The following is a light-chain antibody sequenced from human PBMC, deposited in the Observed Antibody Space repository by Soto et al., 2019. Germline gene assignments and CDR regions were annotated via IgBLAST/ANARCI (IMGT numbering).Light chain of an antibody. J-gene: IGLJ2*01. V-gene: IGLV2-14*01. Sequence: QSVLTQPASVSGSPGQSITISCTGSSSNVGGYNYVSWYQQHPGKAPKLMIYEVSNRPSGVSNRFSGSKSGNTASLTISGLHADDEADYYCSSYTSSSTRVFGRGTKLTVL. CDR2: EVS. CDR3: SSYTSSSTRV. CDR1: SSNVGGYNY.